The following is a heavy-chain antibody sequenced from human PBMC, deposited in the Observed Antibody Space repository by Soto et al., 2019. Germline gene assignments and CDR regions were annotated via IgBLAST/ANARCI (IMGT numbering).Heavy chain of an antibody. Sequence: PSETLSLTCTVSGGSISSYYWTWIRHPAGKGLEWIGRIYTSGSTNCNPSLKSRVTMSVDTSKNQFSLRLRSVTAADTAVYYCARDRGGYNDDAFDIWGQGTMVTVSS. V-gene: IGHV4-4*07. CDR2: IYTSGST. J-gene: IGHJ3*02. CDR3: ARDRGGYNDDAFDI. CDR1: GGSISSYY. D-gene: IGHD5-12*01.